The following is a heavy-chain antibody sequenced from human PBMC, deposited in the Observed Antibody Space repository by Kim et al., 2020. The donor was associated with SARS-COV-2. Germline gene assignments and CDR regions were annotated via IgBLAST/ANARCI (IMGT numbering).Heavy chain of an antibody. CDR2: ISYDGSNK. CDR3: AKARSMAAADRYYYYGMDV. CDR1: GFRFSSYG. D-gene: IGHD6-13*01. J-gene: IGHJ6*02. V-gene: IGHV3-30*18. Sequence: GGSLRLSCAASGFRFSSYGMHWVRQAPGKGLEWVAVISYDGSNKYYVDSVKGRFTISRDNSKNTLYLQMNSLRAEDTAVYYCAKARSMAAADRYYYYGMDVWGQGTTVTVSS.